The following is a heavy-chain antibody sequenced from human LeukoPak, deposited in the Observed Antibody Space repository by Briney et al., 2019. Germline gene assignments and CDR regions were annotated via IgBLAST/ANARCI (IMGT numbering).Heavy chain of an antibody. D-gene: IGHD3-9*01. CDR1: GYTFTSYD. CDR2: MNPNSGNT. J-gene: IGHJ6*03. CDR3: AREYYDILSGYLEPGDYYYYDYMDV. V-gene: IGHV1-8*01. Sequence: ASVKVSCKASGYTFTSYDINWVRQATGQGLEWMGWMNPNSGNTGYAQNLQGRVTMTTDTSTSTAYMELRSLRSDDTAVYYCAREYYDILSGYLEPGDYYYYDYMDVWGKGTTVTVSS.